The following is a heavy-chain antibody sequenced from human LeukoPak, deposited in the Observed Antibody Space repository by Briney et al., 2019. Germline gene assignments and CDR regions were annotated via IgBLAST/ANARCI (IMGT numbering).Heavy chain of an antibody. J-gene: IGHJ5*02. CDR2: FDPEDGET. D-gene: IGHD1-7*01. CDR3: ATASTKLELRGFDP. Sequence: ASVKVSCKASGYTFTSYGISWVRQAPGQGLEWMGGFDPEDGETIYAQKFQGRVTMTEDTSTDTAYMELSSLRSEDTAVYYCATASTKLELRGFDPWGQGTLVTVSS. V-gene: IGHV1-24*01. CDR1: GYTFTSYG.